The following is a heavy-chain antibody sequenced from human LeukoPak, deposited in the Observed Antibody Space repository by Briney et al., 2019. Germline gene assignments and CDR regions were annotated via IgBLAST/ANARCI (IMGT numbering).Heavy chain of an antibody. V-gene: IGHV3-21*01. CDR2: ISSSSSYI. CDR3: ARDLKVRGVITYYYYYGMDV. D-gene: IGHD3-10*01. CDR1: GFTFSSYG. J-gene: IGHJ6*02. Sequence: GGSLRLSCAASGFTFSSYGMHWVRQAPGKGLEWVSSISSSSSYIYYADSVKGRFTISRDNAKNSLYLQMNSLRAEDTAVYYCARDLKVRGVITYYYYYGMDVWGQGTTVTVSS.